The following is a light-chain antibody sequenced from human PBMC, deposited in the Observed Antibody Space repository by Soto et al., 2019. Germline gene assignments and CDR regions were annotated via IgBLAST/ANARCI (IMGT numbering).Light chain of an antibody. CDR2: GPS. V-gene: IGKV3-20*01. J-gene: IGKJ1*01. Sequence: EIVLTQSPGTLSLSPWERATLSCRASQSVSSSYLAWYQQKPGQAPRLLIYGPSSRATGIPDRFSGSGSGTDFTLTISRLEPEDFAVYYCQQYGSSPTFGQGTKVDIK. CDR1: QSVSSSY. CDR3: QQYGSSPT.